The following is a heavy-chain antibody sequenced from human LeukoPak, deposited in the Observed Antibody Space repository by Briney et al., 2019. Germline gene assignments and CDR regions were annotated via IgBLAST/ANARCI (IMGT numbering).Heavy chain of an antibody. D-gene: IGHD3-3*01. CDR1: GYTFTSYY. CDR3: ARGCYYDFWSGYYIGPHFDY. V-gene: IGHV1-46*01. Sequence: ASVKVSCKASGYTFTSYYMHWVRQAPGQGLEWMGIINPSGGSTSYAQKFQGRVTMTRDTSTSTVYMELSSLRSEDTAVYYCARGCYYDFWSGYYIGPHFDYWGQGTLVTVSS. J-gene: IGHJ4*02. CDR2: INPSGGST.